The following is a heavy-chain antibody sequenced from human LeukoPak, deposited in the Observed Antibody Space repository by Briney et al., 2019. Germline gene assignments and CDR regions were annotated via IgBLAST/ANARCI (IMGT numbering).Heavy chain of an antibody. D-gene: IGHD3-10*01. V-gene: IGHV4-34*01. Sequence: PSETLSLTCAVYGGSFSGYYWSWIRQPPGKGLEWIGEINHSGSTNYNPSLKSRVTISVDTSKNQFSLKLSSVTAADTAVYYCARWAGVRGVFNYWGQGTLVTVSS. CDR1: GGSFSGYY. CDR3: ARWAGVRGVFNY. J-gene: IGHJ4*02. CDR2: INHSGST.